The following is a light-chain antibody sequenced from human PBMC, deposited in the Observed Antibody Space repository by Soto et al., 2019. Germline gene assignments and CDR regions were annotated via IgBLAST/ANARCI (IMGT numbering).Light chain of an antibody. CDR2: GAS. Sequence: ESVLTQSQATLSFSPGERVTLSCRASQSVDINLAWYQQKPGQAPRLLIYGASTRATDMPGRFSGRGAGAEFTLTISSLQSEDFAVYYCQQYRSWPRTFGQGTKVDIK. CDR3: QQYRSWPRT. J-gene: IGKJ1*01. CDR1: QSVDIN. V-gene: IGKV3-15*01.